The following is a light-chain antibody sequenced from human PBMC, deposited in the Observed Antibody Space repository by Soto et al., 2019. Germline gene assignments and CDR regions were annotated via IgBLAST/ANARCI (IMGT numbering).Light chain of an antibody. J-gene: IGLJ3*02. CDR1: SSDVGRYNY. V-gene: IGLV2-14*03. Sequence: QSALTQPASVSGSPGQSITISCTGTSSDVGRYNYVSWYQQHPGKAPKLMIYDVSIRPSGVSDRFSGSKSGNTASLTISGLQAEDEADYCCSSYTSSSTVVFGGGTKLTVL. CDR2: DVS. CDR3: SSYTSSSTVV.